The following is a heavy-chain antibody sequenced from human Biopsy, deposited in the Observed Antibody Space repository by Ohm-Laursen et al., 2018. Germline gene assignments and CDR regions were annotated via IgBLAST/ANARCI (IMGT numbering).Heavy chain of an antibody. J-gene: IGHJ1*01. V-gene: IGHV4-59*11. CDR1: GGSFTGHY. CDR2: ISHTGYT. CDR3: ARGSNEYGGLYFPH. Sequence: TLSLTCTVSGGSFTGHYWTWIRQPPGKGLEWIGHISHTGYTSYKSSLKSRVTISLDTSRKHFSLRLTSLAAADTAVYYCARGSNEYGGLYFPHWGQGALVTVSS. D-gene: IGHD4-23*01.